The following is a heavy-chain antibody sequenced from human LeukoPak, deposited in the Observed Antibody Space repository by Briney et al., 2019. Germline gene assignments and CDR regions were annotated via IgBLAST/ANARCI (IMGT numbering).Heavy chain of an antibody. V-gene: IGHV4-59*01. CDR3: ARVFSTNYYDNRGWFDP. CDR2: IHFSGST. J-gene: IGHJ5*02. D-gene: IGHD3-22*01. CDR1: GGSTTSYY. Sequence: SETLSLTCSVSGGSTTSYYWSWIRQSPGKGLEWIGYIHFSGSTNYNPSLKSRVTISVDTSKNQFSLKLSSVTAADTAVYYCARVFSTNYYDNRGWFDPWGQGTLVTVSS.